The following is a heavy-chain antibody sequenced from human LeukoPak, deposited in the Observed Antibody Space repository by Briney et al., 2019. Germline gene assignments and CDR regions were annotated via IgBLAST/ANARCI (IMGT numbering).Heavy chain of an antibody. V-gene: IGHV4-34*12. D-gene: IGHD6-6*01. CDR2: IIHSGST. Sequence: PSETLSLTCAVYGGSFSGYYWTWIRQPPGKGLEWIGEIIHSGSTNYNPSLKSRVTISVDTSKNQFSLKLSSVTAADTAVYYCARASSSRRIPDYWGQGTLVTVSS. CDR3: ARASSSRRIPDY. J-gene: IGHJ4*02. CDR1: GGSFSGYY.